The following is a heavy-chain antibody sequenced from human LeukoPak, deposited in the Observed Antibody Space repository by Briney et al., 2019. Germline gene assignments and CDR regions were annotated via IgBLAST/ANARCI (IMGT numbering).Heavy chain of an antibody. CDR3: ARGYGSGAVAATGGY. V-gene: IGHV1-69*13. CDR2: IIPIFGTA. Sequence: SVKVSCKASGGTFSSYAISWVRQAPGQGLQWMGGIIPIFGTANYAQKFQGRVTITADESTSTAYMELSSLRCEDTAVYYCARGYGSGAVAATGGYWGQGTLVTVSS. CDR1: GGTFSSYA. J-gene: IGHJ4*02. D-gene: IGHD6-19*01.